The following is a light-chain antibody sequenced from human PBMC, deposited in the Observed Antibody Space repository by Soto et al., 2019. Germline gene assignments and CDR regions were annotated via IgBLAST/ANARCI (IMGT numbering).Light chain of an antibody. V-gene: IGLV2-23*02. J-gene: IGLJ3*02. CDR1: NSDVGSSNL. CDR2: EVS. Sequence: QSALTQPASVSGSPGQSITISCTGTNSDVGSSNLVSWYQQHPGRAPKLMIYEVSRRPSGVSNRFSGSKSGNTASLTISGLQAEDEADYHCCSHAPRRPAWVFGGGTQLTVL. CDR3: CSHAPRRPAWV.